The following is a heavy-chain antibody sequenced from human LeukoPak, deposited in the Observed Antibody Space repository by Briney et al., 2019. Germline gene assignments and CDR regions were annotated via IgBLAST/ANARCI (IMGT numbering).Heavy chain of an antibody. CDR3: AREGSLHHSGDYYLSWFDP. D-gene: IGHD3-22*01. J-gene: IGHJ5*02. Sequence: ASVKVSCKTSGFTFNTYGIAWVRQAPGQGVEWMGWISAYNGNTNYAQNLQDRVTMTTDTSTTTAYMELRGLRSDDTAVYYCAREGSLHHSGDYYLSWFDPWGQGTLVTVSS. V-gene: IGHV1-18*01. CDR1: GFTFNTYG. CDR2: ISAYNGNT.